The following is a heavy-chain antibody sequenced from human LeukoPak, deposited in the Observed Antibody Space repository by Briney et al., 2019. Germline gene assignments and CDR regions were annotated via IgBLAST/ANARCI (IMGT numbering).Heavy chain of an antibody. CDR3: ARDSSGSSSYFDY. D-gene: IGHD1-26*01. CDR1: GFTLSRYG. V-gene: IGHV3-33*01. CDR2: IWSDGSNK. J-gene: IGHJ4*02. Sequence: GGSLRLSCAASGFTLSRYGVHWVRQAPGEGLEWVAVIWSDGSNKYYADSVKGRFTISRDNSKNTVYLQMNSLRAEDTAVYYCARDSSGSSSYFDYWGQGTLVTVSS.